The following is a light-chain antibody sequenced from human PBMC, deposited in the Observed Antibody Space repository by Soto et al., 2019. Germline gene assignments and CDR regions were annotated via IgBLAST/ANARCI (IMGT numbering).Light chain of an antibody. Sequence: DIQMTQSPSTLSASLGDRVIITGRASQSISSWLAWYQQKPGKAPKLLIFKASSLESGVPSRFSGSGSGTDFTLTISSLQPDDFATYYCQEYNSYWTFGQGTKVDI. J-gene: IGKJ1*01. CDR2: KAS. V-gene: IGKV1-5*03. CDR1: QSISSW. CDR3: QEYNSYWT.